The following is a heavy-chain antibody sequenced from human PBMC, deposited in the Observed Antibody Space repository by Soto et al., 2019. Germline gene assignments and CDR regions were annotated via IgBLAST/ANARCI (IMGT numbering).Heavy chain of an antibody. Sequence: QVQLQESGPGLVKPSQTLSLTCTVSGGSISSGGYYWSWIRQHPGKGLEWIGYIYYSGSTYYNPSLQSRVTXXXDXXKDQFALKLSSVTAADTAVYYCARGSVVAATLVDYWGQGTLVTVSS. CDR2: IYYSGST. CDR1: GGSISSGGYY. D-gene: IGHD2-15*01. CDR3: ARGSVVAATLVDY. V-gene: IGHV4-31*03. J-gene: IGHJ4*02.